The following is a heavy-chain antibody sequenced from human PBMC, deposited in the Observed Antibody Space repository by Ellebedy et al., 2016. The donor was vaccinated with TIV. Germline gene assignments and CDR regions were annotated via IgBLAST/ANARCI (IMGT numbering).Heavy chain of an antibody. CDR1: GGSISSYY. V-gene: IGHV4-59*04. J-gene: IGHJ5*02. Sequence: SETLSLTCTVSGGSISSYYWSWIRQPPGKGLEWIGYIDYTGSIYYNPSLKSRVTMSVDTSMNQFSLKLGSVTAVDTAVYYCAKKGTDGYSAGWFDPWGQGTLVTVSS. CDR3: AKKGTDGYSAGWFDP. D-gene: IGHD5-24*01. CDR2: IDYTGSI.